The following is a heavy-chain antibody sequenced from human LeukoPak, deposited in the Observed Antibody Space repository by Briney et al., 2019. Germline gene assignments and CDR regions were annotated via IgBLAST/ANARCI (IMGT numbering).Heavy chain of an antibody. CDR2: MSYGGQNE. CDR3: ATLTVTAFDY. Sequence: GGSLRLSCEASGLTFSGYDMHWVRQAPGKGPEWVAVMSYGGQNERYADSVKGRFTVSRDNPKNTVYLEMNSLRLEDTAVYYCATLTVTAFDYWGQGTLVTVSS. J-gene: IGHJ4*02. CDR1: GLTFSGYD. D-gene: IGHD4-17*01. V-gene: IGHV3-30*03.